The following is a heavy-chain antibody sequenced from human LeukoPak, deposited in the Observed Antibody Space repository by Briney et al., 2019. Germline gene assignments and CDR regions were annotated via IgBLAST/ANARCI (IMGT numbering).Heavy chain of an antibody. J-gene: IGHJ4*02. V-gene: IGHV4-34*01. CDR2: IYHSGTI. Sequence: SETLSLTCAVYGGSFSGYYWSWIRQPPGKGLEWIGNIYHSGTIYYNPSLKSRVTISVDTSKNQFSLKLSSVTAADTAVYYCARRRSRYDSSGYYLFDYWGQGTLVTVSS. D-gene: IGHD3-22*01. CDR3: ARRRSRYDSSGYYLFDY. CDR1: GGSFSGYY.